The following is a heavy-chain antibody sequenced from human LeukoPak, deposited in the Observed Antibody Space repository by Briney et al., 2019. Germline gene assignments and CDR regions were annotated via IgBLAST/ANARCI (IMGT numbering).Heavy chain of an antibody. CDR2: VSNEAENTR. CDR3: AKNKHYDSSGYHDY. J-gene: IGHJ4*02. V-gene: IGHV3-30-3*02. D-gene: IGHD3-22*01. CDR1: GFTFSAYA. Sequence: PGGSLRLSCAASGFTFSAYALHWVRQAPGKGLEWVAVVSNEAENTRHYVDSVKGRFTISRDNSKNTLYLQMNSLRAEDTAVYYCAKNKHYDSSGYHDYWGQGTLVTVSS.